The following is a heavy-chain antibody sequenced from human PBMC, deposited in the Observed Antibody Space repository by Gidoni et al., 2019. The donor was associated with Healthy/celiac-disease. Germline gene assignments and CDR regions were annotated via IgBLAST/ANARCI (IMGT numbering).Heavy chain of an antibody. J-gene: IGHJ3*02. D-gene: IGHD6-19*01. CDR3: ATRLTAVAGRPDAFDI. Sequence: EVQLLESGGGLVQPGGSLSLSCAASGFTFSSYAMRWVRQAPGKGLEWVSAISGSGGSTYYADSVKGRFTISRDNSKNTLYLQMNSLRAEDTAVYYCATRLTAVAGRPDAFDIWGQGTMVTVSS. V-gene: IGHV3-23*01. CDR1: GFTFSSYA. CDR2: ISGSGGST.